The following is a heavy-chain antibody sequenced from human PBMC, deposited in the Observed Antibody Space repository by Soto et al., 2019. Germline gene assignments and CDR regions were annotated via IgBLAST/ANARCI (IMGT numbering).Heavy chain of an antibody. CDR1: GYTFTSYG. D-gene: IGHD6-13*01. J-gene: IGHJ3*02. CDR2: ISAYNGNT. Sequence: QVQLVQSGAEVKKPGASVKVSCKASGYTFTSYGISWVRQAPGQGLEWMGWISAYNGNTNYAQKLQGRVTMTTDTSTSTAHMELRSLRSDDTAVYYCARDKYSSSWYDAFDIWGQGTMVTVSS. V-gene: IGHV1-18*01. CDR3: ARDKYSSSWYDAFDI.